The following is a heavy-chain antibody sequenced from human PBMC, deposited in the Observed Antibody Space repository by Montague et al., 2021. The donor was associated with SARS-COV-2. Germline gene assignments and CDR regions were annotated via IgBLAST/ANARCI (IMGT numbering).Heavy chain of an antibody. CDR3: AKIREQLVRRWFDP. J-gene: IGHJ5*02. CDR1: GGSISSDYYY. D-gene: IGHD6-13*01. CDR2: IYYSGST. V-gene: IGHV4-31*03. Sequence: TLSLTCTVSGGSISSDYYYWSWIPPHPGKGLEWIGYIYYSGSTSYNPSLKSRVTISVDTSKTPFSLKLNSVTAADTAVYYCAKIREQLVRRWFDPW.